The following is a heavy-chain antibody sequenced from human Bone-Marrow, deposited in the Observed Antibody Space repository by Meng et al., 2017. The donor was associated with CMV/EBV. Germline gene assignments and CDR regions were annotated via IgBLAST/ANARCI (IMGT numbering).Heavy chain of an antibody. CDR3: ARGGGARDYDFWSGYPYYYYGMDF. CDR1: GFTVSSNY. V-gene: IGHV3-66*02. J-gene: IGHJ6*01. Sequence: GESLKISCAASGFTVSSNYMSWVRQAPGKGLEWVSVIYSGGSTYYADSVKGRFTISRDNSKNTLYLQMNSLRAEDTAVYYCARGGGARDYDFWSGYPYYYYGMDFWGQGPTVTCYS. D-gene: IGHD3-3*01. CDR2: IYSGGST.